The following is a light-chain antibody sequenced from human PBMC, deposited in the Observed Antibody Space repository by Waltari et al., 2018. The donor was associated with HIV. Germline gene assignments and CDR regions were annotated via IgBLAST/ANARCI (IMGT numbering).Light chain of an antibody. V-gene: IGLV2-14*01. CDR1: STNRDDCKY. Sequence: QSALTQPASVSGPPGQSFTISCTGTSTNRDDCKYVSWYHHHPGKAPQVIMYGDRHRHSGVSQRFSGYKSDNTASLTISGLQPEDEADYFCASYRSCSSAEFGGRTKVTVL. CDR2: GDR. J-gene: IGLJ3*02. CDR3: ASYRSCSSAE.